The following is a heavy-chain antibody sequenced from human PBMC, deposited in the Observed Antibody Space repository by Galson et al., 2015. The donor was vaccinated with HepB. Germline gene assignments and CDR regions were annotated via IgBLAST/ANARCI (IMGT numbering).Heavy chain of an antibody. CDR2: ISSSSSII. J-gene: IGHJ4*02. V-gene: IGHV3-48*01. Sequence: SLRLSCAASGFRFYSYSMHWVRQTPGKGLEWVSYISSSSSIINYADSVKGRLTISRDNAKNSLYLQMNSLRAEDTAVYYCARASDLDYWGQGTLVTVSS. CDR3: ARASDLDY. D-gene: IGHD2-2*01. CDR1: GFRFYSYS.